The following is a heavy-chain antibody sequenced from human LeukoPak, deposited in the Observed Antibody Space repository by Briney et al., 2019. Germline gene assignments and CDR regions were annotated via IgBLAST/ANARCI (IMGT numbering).Heavy chain of an antibody. D-gene: IGHD4/OR15-4a*01. J-gene: IGHJ6*02. Sequence: ASVTVSCKSSGDTFNSHYIHWVRQAPGQGLEWMGQINPSGDSTSYAQKFQGRVTMTRDTSTSTVYMELNTLRSDDTAVYYCARHGPGAALDYHYYCMDVWGQGTTVTVSS. CDR3: ARHGPGAALDYHYYCMDV. CDR2: INPSGDST. CDR1: GDTFNSHY. V-gene: IGHV1-46*02.